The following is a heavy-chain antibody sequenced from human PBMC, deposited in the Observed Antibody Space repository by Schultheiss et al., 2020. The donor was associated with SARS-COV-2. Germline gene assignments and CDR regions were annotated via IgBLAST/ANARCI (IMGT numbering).Heavy chain of an antibody. V-gene: IGHV4-61*02. D-gene: IGHD6-13*01. J-gene: IGHJ6*02. CDR3: ARKWGGSYSSSWYGSSRGMDV. CDR2: IYTSGST. CDR1: GGSISSGGYY. Sequence: SETLSLTCTVSGGSISSGGYYWSWIRQPAGKGLEWIGRIYTSGSTNYNPSLKSRVTISVDTSKNQFSLKLSSMTAADKAVYNCARKWGGSYSSSWYGSSRGMDVWGQGTTVTVAS.